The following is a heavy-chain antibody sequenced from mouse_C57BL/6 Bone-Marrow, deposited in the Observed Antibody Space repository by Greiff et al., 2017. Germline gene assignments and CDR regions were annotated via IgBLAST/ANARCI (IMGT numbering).Heavy chain of an antibody. J-gene: IGHJ2*01. Sequence: VQLQQSGAELVRPGASVKLSCTASGFNFTDDYINWVKQRPEQGLEWIGWIDPEIGGTEYASKFQGKATITSDTSSNTAYLQLSSLTSEDTAVYYCSWFDGGYFDVWGQGTTVTVAS. V-gene: IGHV14-4*01. CDR1: GFNFTDDY. CDR3: SWFDGGYFDV. CDR2: IDPEIGGT. D-gene: IGHD1-1*02.